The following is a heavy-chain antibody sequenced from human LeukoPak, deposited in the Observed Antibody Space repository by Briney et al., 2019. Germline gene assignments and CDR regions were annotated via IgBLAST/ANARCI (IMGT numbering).Heavy chain of an antibody. V-gene: IGHV3-23*01. J-gene: IGHJ5*02. CDR1: GFIFGNYA. D-gene: IGHD3-22*01. CDR2: ISGSGDNT. CDR3: AKDDDISGYNWFDP. Sequence: GGSLRLSCDASGFIFGNYAMSWVRQAPARGLEWVSSISGSGDNTYYAESVKGRFTISRDNSKNTLFLQMNSLRAEDTAVYYCAKDDDISGYNWFDPWGQGTLVTVSS.